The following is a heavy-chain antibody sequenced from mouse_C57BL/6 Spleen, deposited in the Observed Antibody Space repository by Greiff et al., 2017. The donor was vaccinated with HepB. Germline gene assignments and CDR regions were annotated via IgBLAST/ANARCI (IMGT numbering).Heavy chain of an antibody. CDR3: ARQGITTVVAIDY. Sequence: EVQGVESGGDLVKPGGSLKLSCAASGFTFSSYGMSWVRQTPDKRLEWVATISSGGSYTYYPDSVKGRFTISRDNAKNTLYLQMSSLKSEDTAMYYCARQGITTVVAIDYWGQGTTLTVSS. V-gene: IGHV5-6*01. D-gene: IGHD1-1*01. CDR2: ISSGGSYT. CDR1: GFTFSSYG. J-gene: IGHJ2*01.